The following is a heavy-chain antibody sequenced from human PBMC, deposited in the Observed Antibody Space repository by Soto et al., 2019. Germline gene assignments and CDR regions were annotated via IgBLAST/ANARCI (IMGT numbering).Heavy chain of an antibody. CDR3: ARDSLSRAAAAPDY. CDR2: ISAYNGNT. D-gene: IGHD6-13*01. V-gene: IGHV1-18*01. Sequence: ASVKVSCKASGYTFTCYCISWVRQAPGQGLEWMGWISAYNGNTNYAQKLQGRVTMTTDTSTSTAYMELRSLRSDDTAVYYCARDSLSRAAAAPDYWGQGTLVTVSS. J-gene: IGHJ4*02. CDR1: GYTFTCYC.